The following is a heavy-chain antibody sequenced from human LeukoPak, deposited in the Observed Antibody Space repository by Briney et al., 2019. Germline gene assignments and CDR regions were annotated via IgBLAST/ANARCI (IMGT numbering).Heavy chain of an antibody. CDR1: GFTFDDYA. Sequence: GGSLSLSCAASGFTFDDYAMHWVRQAPGKGLEWVSGISWNSGSIGYADSVKGRFTISRDNAKNSLYLQMNSLRAEDTALYYCAKGGDILTGYPFDPWGQGTLVTVSS. D-gene: IGHD3-9*01. CDR2: ISWNSGSI. CDR3: AKGGDILTGYPFDP. J-gene: IGHJ5*02. V-gene: IGHV3-9*01.